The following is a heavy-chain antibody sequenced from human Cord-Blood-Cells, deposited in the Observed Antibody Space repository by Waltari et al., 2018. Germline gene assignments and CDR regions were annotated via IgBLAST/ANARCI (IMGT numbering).Heavy chain of an antibody. D-gene: IGHD5-12*01. CDR2: ISSSSRYI. CDR3: ASGYDWNDY. J-gene: IGHJ4*02. Sequence: EVQLVASGGGLVKPGGSLRLSCAASGFTFSSYSMNWVRQGPGKGLEWVSSISSSSRYISDADSVKGRVTISRDNAKTSLYLQMNSLRDEDTAVYYCASGYDWNDYWGQGTLVTVSS. CDR1: GFTFSSYS. V-gene: IGHV3-21*01.